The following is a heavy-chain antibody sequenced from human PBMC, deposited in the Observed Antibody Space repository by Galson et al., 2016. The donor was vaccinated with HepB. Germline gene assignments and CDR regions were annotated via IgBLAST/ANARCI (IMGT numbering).Heavy chain of an antibody. CDR1: SGSITSGSYY. D-gene: IGHD2-15*01. Sequence: TLSLTCGVSSGSITSGSYYWSWIRQPAGKGLEWIGRLHTSGSTMYNPSLTRRVTISIDTSKKPFFLTLRSVTAADTAVYYCARDWWGALDYWGQGTLVTVSS. CDR2: LHTSGST. CDR3: ARDWWGALDY. V-gene: IGHV4-61*02. J-gene: IGHJ4*02.